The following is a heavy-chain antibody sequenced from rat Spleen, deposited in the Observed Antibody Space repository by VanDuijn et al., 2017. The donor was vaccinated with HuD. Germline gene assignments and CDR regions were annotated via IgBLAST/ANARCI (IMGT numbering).Heavy chain of an antibody. Sequence: EVQLVESGGGLVQPGRSMKLSCAALGFTFSNYYMAWVRQAPTKGLEWVAHISTGGGSTYYRDSVRGRFTISRHNAKSTLYLQMNSLRSEDTATYYCTSEAYYGYNPRYFDYWGQGVMVTVSS. CDR2: ISTGGGST. V-gene: IGHV5-27*01. J-gene: IGHJ2*01. CDR1: GFTFSNYY. CDR3: TSEAYYGYNPRYFDY. D-gene: IGHD1-9*01.